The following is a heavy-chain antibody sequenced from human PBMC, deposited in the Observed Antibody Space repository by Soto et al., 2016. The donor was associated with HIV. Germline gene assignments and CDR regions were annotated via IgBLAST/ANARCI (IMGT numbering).Heavy chain of an antibody. J-gene: IGHJ6*04. CDR1: GGTFSSYA. CDR2: IIASSANT. CDR3: ARERLWFGEGMDV. V-gene: IGHV1-18*01. Sequence: QVQLVQSGAEVKKPGSSVKVSCKASGGTFSSYAISWVRQAPGQGLEWMGGIIASSANTNYAQKLQGRVTMTTDASTNTTYMELRSLRFDDTAIYYCARERLWFGEGMDVWGKGTTVTVSS. D-gene: IGHD3-10*01.